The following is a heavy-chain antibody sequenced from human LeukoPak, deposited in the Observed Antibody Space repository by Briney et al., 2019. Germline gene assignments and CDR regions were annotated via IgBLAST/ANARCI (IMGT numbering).Heavy chain of an antibody. D-gene: IGHD3-3*01. J-gene: IGHJ4*02. V-gene: IGHV4-59*01. Sequence: SETLSLTCTVSGGSMSSYYWSWIRQPPGKGLEWIGYIYYSGSTNYNPSLKSRVTISVDTSKNQFSLKLSSVTAADTAVYYCARDISSGYLDYWGQGTLVTVSS. CDR2: IYYSGST. CDR1: GGSMSSYY. CDR3: ARDISSGYLDY.